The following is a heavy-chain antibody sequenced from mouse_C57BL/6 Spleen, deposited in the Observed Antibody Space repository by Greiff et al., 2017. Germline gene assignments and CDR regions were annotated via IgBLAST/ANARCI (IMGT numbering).Heavy chain of an antibody. CDR2: IYPGSGNT. CDR3: ARENYSNYGDFDS. V-gene: IGHV1-76*01. Sequence: VQLQQSGAELVRPGASVKLSCKASGYTFTDYYINWVKQRPGQGLEWISRIYPGSGNTYYNEKFKGKATLTADKSSSTAYMQLSSLTSAASSVCFCARENYSNYGDFDSGGPGTTLTVSS. D-gene: IGHD2-5*01. J-gene: IGHJ2*01. CDR1: GYTFTDYY.